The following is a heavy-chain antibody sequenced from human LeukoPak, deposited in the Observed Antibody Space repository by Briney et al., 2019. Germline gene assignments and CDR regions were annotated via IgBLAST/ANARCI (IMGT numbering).Heavy chain of an antibody. V-gene: IGHV5-51*01. CDR3: ARGAYDSGWYFDL. CDR2: IYSGDSDT. J-gene: IGHJ2*01. D-gene: IGHD3-10*01. Sequence: GESLKISCKGSGYSFTSYWIAWVRQMPGKGLEWMGLIYSGDSDTRYSPSFQGQVTISADKSISTAFLQWSSLKASDIAMYYCARGAYDSGWYFDLWGRGTLVTVSS. CDR1: GYSFTSYW.